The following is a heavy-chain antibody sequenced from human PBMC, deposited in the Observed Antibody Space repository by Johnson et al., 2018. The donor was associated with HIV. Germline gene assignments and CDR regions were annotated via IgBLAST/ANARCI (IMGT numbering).Heavy chain of an antibody. D-gene: IGHD6-19*01. CDR1: GFTFDDYA. Sequence: VQLVESGGGLVQPGRSLRLSCAASGFTFDDYAMHWVRQAPGKGLEWVARIYSDGSDTAYADSVKGRFTISRDNAKKTLYLQMNSLRAEDTAVYYCARKQWLEIPSDALDVWGQGTMVTVSS. CDR3: ARKQWLEIPSDALDV. CDR2: IYSDGSDT. V-gene: IGHV3-9*01. J-gene: IGHJ3*01.